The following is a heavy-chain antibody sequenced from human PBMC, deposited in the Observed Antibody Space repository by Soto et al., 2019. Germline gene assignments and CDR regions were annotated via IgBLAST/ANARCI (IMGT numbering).Heavy chain of an antibody. Sequence: GASVKVSCKASGYTFINSALHWVRQAPGQRLEWMGWINAANGDTKYSQNFQGRVTITRDTSASTGYMELSSLTSEDTAVYYCARRRAAYNYLDLWGLGTPVTVSS. V-gene: IGHV1-3*01. D-gene: IGHD2-15*01. J-gene: IGHJ4*02. CDR1: GYTFINSA. CDR2: INAANGDT. CDR3: ARRRAAYNYLDL.